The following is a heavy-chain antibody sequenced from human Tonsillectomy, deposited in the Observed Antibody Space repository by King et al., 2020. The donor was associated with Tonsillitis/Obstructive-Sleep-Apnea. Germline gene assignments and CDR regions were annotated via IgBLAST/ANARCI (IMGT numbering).Heavy chain of an antibody. Sequence: VQLVESGGGVVQPGRSLRLSCAASGFTFSSYAMLWVRQAPGKGLEWVALISYDGTNKYFADSVKGRFTISRDNSKNTLFLQMSSLRAEDTAVYYCARVHEAARRGGYFDYWGRGTLVTVSS. J-gene: IGHJ4*02. CDR1: GFTFSSYA. CDR2: ISYDGTNK. D-gene: IGHD6-6*01. CDR3: ARVHEAARRGGYFDY. V-gene: IGHV3-30*04.